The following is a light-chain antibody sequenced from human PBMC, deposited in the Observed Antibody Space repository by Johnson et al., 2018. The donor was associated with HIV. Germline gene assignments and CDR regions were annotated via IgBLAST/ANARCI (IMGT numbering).Light chain of an antibody. J-gene: IGLJ1*01. Sequence: QSVLTQPPSVSAAPGQKVTISCSGSSSNIGNNYISWYQQLPGTAPKILIYDNDQRPLGIPDRFSGSKSGTSATLAITGLQTGDEADYYCGTWDSSLSAYVIGTGTKVTVL. CDR2: DND. CDR3: GTWDSSLSAYV. CDR1: SSNIGNNY. V-gene: IGLV1-51*01.